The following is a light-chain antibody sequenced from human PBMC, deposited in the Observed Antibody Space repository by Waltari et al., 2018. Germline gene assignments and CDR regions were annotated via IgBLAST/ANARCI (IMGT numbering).Light chain of an antibody. J-gene: IGLJ2*01. Sequence: SYELTQSPSVSVSPGQTVTISCSGDQLVDKYVSWYQVKPGQSPVQVIYRDRMRPSGIPEGFSGSNSGNVGTLTISGTQSMDEADYYCQAWDSSSYVVFGGGTKVTVL. CDR1: QLVDKY. CDR2: RDR. CDR3: QAWDSSSYVV. V-gene: IGLV3-1*01.